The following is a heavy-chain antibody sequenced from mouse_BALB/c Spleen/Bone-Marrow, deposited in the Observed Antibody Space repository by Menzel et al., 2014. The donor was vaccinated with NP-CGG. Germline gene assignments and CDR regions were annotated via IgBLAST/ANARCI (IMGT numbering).Heavy chain of an antibody. CDR2: IRNKANGYTT. J-gene: IGHJ2*01. Sequence: EVQRVESGGGLVQPGGSLILSCATSGFTFTDYYMNWVRQPPGKALEWLGFIRNKANGYTTEYSASVKGRFTISRDNSQSILYLQMNTLRAEDSATYYCAGDIGRLLFDFWGQGTTLTVSS. CDR3: AGDIGRLLFDF. V-gene: IGHV7-3*02. D-gene: IGHD1-2*01. CDR1: GFTFTDYY.